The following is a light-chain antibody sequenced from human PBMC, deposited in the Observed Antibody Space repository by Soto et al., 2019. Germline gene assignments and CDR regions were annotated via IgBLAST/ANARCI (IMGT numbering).Light chain of an antibody. CDR2: EVS. V-gene: IGLV2-14*01. CDR3: SSYTSSSTL. Sequence: QSVLTQPRSVSGSPGQSVTISCTGTSSDVGSYNYVSWYQQHPGKAPKLMIYEVSDRPSGISSRFSGSKSGNTASLTISGLQTEDEADYYCSSYTSSSTLFGTGTKVTVL. CDR1: SSDVGSYNY. J-gene: IGLJ1*01.